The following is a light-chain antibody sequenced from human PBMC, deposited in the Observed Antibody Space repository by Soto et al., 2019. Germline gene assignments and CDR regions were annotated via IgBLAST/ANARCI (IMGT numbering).Light chain of an antibody. V-gene: IGKV4-1*01. J-gene: IGKJ4*01. CDR2: WAS. Sequence: DIVMTQSPDSLAVSLGERATINCKSSQSVLYSSDNKNYLAWYQQKPGQPPKLLIYWASTRDSGVPDRFSVSGSGADFTLTISSQQAEDVAVYYCQQYYSTLTFGGGTKVEIK. CDR3: QQYYSTLT. CDR1: QSVLYSSDNKNY.